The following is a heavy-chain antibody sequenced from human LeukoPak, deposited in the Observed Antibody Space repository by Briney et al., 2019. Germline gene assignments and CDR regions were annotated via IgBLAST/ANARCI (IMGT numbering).Heavy chain of an antibody. V-gene: IGHV4-30-4*08. Sequence: SETPSLTCTVSGGSISSGDYYWSWIRQPPGKGLEWIGYIYYSGSTYYNPSLKSRVTISVDTSKNQFSLKLSSVTAADTAVYYCARGAGGPAAIAGYYYYYYMDVWGKGTTVTVSS. CDR3: ARGAGGPAAIAGYYYYYYMDV. CDR1: GGSISSGDYY. J-gene: IGHJ6*03. D-gene: IGHD2-2*01. CDR2: IYYSGST.